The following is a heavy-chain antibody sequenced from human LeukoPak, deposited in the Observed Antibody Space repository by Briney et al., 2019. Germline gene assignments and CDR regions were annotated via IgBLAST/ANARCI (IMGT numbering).Heavy chain of an antibody. Sequence: PVKVSSKASWGTFNSYAISWVRQAPGQRVAWMGGVLPIFCSANYAQKFQGRVTITADESTSTAYMELSSLRSEDTAVYYCARTTSLYYDSSGYPHWWFDPWGQGTLVTVSS. D-gene: IGHD3-22*01. V-gene: IGHV1-69*01. CDR2: VLPIFCSA. J-gene: IGHJ5*02. CDR3: ARTTSLYYDSSGYPHWWFDP. CDR1: WGTFNSYA.